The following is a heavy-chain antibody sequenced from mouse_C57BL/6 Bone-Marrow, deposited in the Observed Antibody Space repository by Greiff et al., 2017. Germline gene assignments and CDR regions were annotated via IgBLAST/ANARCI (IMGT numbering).Heavy chain of an antibody. D-gene: IGHD2-4*01. J-gene: IGHJ3*01. CDR2: ISSGGSYT. Sequence: EVQVEESGGDLVKPGGSLKLSCAASGFTFSSYGMSWVRQTPDKRLEWVATISSGGSYTYYPDSVKGRFTISRDNATNTLYLQMSSLKSEDTAMYDCAGPSSYYDYDRFAYWGQGTLVTVSA. CDR1: GFTFSSYG. CDR3: AGPSSYYDYDRFAY. V-gene: IGHV5-6*01.